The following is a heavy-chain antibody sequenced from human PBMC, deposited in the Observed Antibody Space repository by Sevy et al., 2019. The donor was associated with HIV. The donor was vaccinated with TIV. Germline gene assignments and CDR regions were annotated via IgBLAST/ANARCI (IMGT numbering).Heavy chain of an antibody. CDR3: VRDRIAAAGGYFDN. CDR1: GGSLSSGSYY. Sequence: SETLSLTCTVSGGSLSSGSYYWSWIRQPPGKGLEWIGYISYIGSTNYNPSLKSRVTISVDTSMNQLSLRLTSVTAADTAVYYCVRDRIAAAGGYFDNWGQGTLVTVSS. V-gene: IGHV4-61*01. J-gene: IGHJ4*02. CDR2: ISYIGST. D-gene: IGHD6-13*01.